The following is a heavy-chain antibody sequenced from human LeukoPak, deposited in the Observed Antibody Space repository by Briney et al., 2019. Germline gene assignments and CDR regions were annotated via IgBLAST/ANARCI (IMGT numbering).Heavy chain of an antibody. V-gene: IGHV1-46*01. D-gene: IGHD2-2*01. CDR1: GGTFSSYA. CDR2: INPSGGST. J-gene: IGHJ4*02. CDR3: ARDLEDIVVVPAALYYFDY. Sequence: AASVTVSCKASGGTFSSYAISWVRQAPGQGLEWMGIINPSGGSTSYAQKFQGRVTMTRDTSTSTVYMELSSLRSEDTAVYYCARDLEDIVVVPAALYYFDYWGQGTLVTVSS.